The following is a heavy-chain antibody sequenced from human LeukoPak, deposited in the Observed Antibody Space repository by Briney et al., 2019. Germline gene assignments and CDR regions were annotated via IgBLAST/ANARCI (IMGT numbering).Heavy chain of an antibody. D-gene: IGHD3-10*01. CDR2: INHSGST. CDR3: ARGPPPYGSAGEGY. Sequence: SETLSLTCTVSGDSIISSSYYWGWIRQPPGKGLEWIGEINHSGSTNYNPSLKSRVTISVDTSKNQFSLKLSSVTAADTAVYYCARGPPPYGSAGEGYWGQGTLVTVSS. CDR1: GDSIISSSYY. J-gene: IGHJ4*02. V-gene: IGHV4-39*07.